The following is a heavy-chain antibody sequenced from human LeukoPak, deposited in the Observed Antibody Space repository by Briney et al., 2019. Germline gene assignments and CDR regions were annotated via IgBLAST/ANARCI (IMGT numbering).Heavy chain of an antibody. Sequence: GGSLRLSCAASGFTFRSYAMSGVRQAPGKGLEWVSSISGGGGSTYYADSVKGRFTISRDNSKNTLYLQMNSLRAEDTAVYYCARRSLYSSGWLYFDYWGQGTLVTVSS. J-gene: IGHJ4*02. D-gene: IGHD6-19*01. CDR3: ARRSLYSSGWLYFDY. V-gene: IGHV3-23*01. CDR2: ISGGGGST. CDR1: GFTFRSYA.